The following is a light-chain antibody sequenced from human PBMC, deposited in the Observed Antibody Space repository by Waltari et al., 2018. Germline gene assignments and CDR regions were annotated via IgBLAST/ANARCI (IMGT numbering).Light chain of an antibody. CDR1: SLRTSY. CDR3: SSRDSSASHVL. V-gene: IGLV3-19*01. Sequence: SSELTQDPAVSVALGQTVTITCKGTSLRTSYARWYQQKSGQAPILVLFGKNKRPSGIPDRFSGYNSETTTSLTITGAQAEDEADYYCSSRDSSASHVLFAGGTKLTVL. J-gene: IGLJ2*01. CDR2: GKN.